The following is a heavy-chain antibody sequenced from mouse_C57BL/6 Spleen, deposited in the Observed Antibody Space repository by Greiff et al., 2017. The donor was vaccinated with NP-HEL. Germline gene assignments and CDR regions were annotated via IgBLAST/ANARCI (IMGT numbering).Heavy chain of an antibody. D-gene: IGHD1-3*01. CDR1: GFSLTSYG. V-gene: IGHV2-2*01. J-gene: IGHJ1*03. CDR3: ARNGYGSSYWYFDV. CDR2: IWSGGST. Sequence: VQLVESGPGLVQPSQCLSISCTVSGFSLTSYGVHWVRQSPGKGLEWLGVIWSGGSTDYNAAFFSSLSSTQDKSKSQVYLKMNSLQADDTAIYYWARNGYGSSYWYFDVWGTGTTVTVSS.